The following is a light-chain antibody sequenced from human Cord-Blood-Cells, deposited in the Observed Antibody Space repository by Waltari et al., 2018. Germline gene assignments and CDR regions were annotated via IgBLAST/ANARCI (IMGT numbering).Light chain of an antibody. CDR1: SRDVGGYNY. J-gene: IGLJ2*01. Sequence: QSALTQTASVSGSPGQSLTISCTGTSRDVGGYNYVSWYQQHPGKATKLMIDDVSNRPSGVSNRFSGSKSGNTASLTISGLQAEDEADYYCSSYTSSSTLVFGGGTKLTVL. V-gene: IGLV2-14*01. CDR3: SSYTSSSTLV. CDR2: DVS.